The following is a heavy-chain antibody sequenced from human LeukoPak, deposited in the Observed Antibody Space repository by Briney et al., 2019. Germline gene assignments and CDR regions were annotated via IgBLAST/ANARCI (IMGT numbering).Heavy chain of an antibody. CDR3: ASSTQISKYADD. D-gene: IGHD2-2*01. CDR2: INSDGSIT. J-gene: IGHJ4*02. Sequence: GGSLRLSCAASGFTFSSYCMHWVRQAPGKGLVWVSRINSDGSITTYADSVRGRFTISRDNSKSTLYLQMNSLRAEDTAVYYCASSTQISKYADDWGQGAMVTVSS. V-gene: IGHV3-74*01. CDR1: GFTFSSYC.